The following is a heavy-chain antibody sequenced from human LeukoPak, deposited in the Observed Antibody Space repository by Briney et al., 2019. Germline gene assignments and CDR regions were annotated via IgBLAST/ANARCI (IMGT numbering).Heavy chain of an antibody. V-gene: IGHV4-34*01. CDR1: GFTFSSYS. Sequence: PGGSLRLSCAASGFTFSSYSMNWVRQAPGKGLEWIGEINHSGSTNYNPSLKSRDTISVDTSKNQFSLKLSSVTAADTAVYYCARMGRYTMIVVVRAPGGPFDYWGQGTLVTVSS. J-gene: IGHJ4*02. CDR3: ARMGRYTMIVVVRAPGGPFDY. CDR2: INHSGST. D-gene: IGHD3-22*01.